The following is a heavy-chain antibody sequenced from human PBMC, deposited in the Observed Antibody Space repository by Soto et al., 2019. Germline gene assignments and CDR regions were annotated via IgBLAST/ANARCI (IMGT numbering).Heavy chain of an antibody. V-gene: IGHV4-4*07. CDR1: GSSISGYY. Sequence: PSETLSLTCCVSGSSISGYYCSWIRPPAGKGLEWVGRIYTSGGTNYNPSLESRVTMSADTSRKQFFLKLTSVTAADTAVYYGARGAVAGVDYGMDVWGRGTTVTVSS. CDR3: ARGAVAGVDYGMDV. D-gene: IGHD6-19*01. J-gene: IGHJ6*02. CDR2: IYTSGGT.